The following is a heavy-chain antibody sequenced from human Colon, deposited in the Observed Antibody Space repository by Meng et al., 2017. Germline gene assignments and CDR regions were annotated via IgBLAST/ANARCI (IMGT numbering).Heavy chain of an antibody. CDR1: GCSINSADYY. CDR3: ARNPVIPDARTFDF. V-gene: IGHV4-30-4*01. CDR2: IQSSGNT. Sequence: QVQLQESGPGVVKPSQTLSLTCTISGCSINSADYYWNWIRPSPGKGLEWVGYIQSSGNTYYTPSLQSRLTMSLDTSQNQFSLRLTSVTAADTAVYYCARNPVIPDARTFDFWGQGALVTVSS. J-gene: IGHJ4*02. D-gene: IGHD2-2*01.